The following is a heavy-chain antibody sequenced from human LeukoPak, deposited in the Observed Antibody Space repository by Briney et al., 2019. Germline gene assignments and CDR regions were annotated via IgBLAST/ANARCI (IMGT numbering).Heavy chain of an antibody. Sequence: PSETLSLTCAVYGGSFSGYYWSWIRQPPGKGLEWIGEINHRGSTNYNPSLKSRVTISVDTSKNQFSLKLSSVTAADTAVYYCARANWGRSDYWGQGTLVTVSS. J-gene: IGHJ4*02. CDR1: GGSFSGYY. CDR3: ARANWGRSDY. D-gene: IGHD7-27*01. CDR2: INHRGST. V-gene: IGHV4-34*01.